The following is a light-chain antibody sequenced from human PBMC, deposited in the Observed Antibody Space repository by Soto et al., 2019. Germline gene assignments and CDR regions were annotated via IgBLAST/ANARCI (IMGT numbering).Light chain of an antibody. Sequence: DIQMTRSPSSLSASVGDRVTITCRASQSISSYLHWYQQKPGKAPKLLIYAASSLQSGVPSRFSGSGSGTDFTLTISSLQPEDSATYYCQQSYSTLYTFGQGTKLEIK. J-gene: IGKJ2*01. CDR1: QSISSY. CDR3: QQSYSTLYT. CDR2: AAS. V-gene: IGKV1-39*01.